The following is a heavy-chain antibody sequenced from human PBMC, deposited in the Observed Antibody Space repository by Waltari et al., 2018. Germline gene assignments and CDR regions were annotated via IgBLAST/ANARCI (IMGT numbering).Heavy chain of an antibody. V-gene: IGHV4-39*01. J-gene: IGHJ4*02. CDR1: GGTISSIGHY. CDR3: ARLWPWRGSIDY. Sequence: QLQLQESGPGLVKPSETLSLACRVSGGTISSIGHYWGWIRQPPGHGLEWLGTIYYTGDIYYNSSLQSRVTLSVDTSKNQISLKLTSVTAADTAVYYCARLWPWRGSIDYWGQGTLVTVSS. D-gene: IGHD2-21*01. CDR2: IYYTGDI.